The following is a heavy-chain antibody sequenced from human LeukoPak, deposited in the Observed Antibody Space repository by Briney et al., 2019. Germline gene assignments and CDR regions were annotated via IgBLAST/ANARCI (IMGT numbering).Heavy chain of an antibody. Sequence: PSETLSLTCTVSGGSISSYYWSWIRQPAGKGLEWLGRIYTSGSTNYNPSLKSRVTMSVDTSKNQFSLKLSSVAAADTAVYYCARVRVVGAPRGYYYYMDVWGKGTTVTVSS. CDR3: ARVRVVGAPRGYYYYMDV. J-gene: IGHJ6*03. CDR1: GGSISSYY. CDR2: IYTSGST. D-gene: IGHD1-26*01. V-gene: IGHV4-4*07.